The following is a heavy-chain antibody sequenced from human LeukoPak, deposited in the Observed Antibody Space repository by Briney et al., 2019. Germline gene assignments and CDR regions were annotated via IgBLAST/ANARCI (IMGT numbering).Heavy chain of an antibody. CDR2: ISSRSSTI. CDR1: GFTFSSYS. D-gene: IGHD2-2*01. V-gene: IGHV3-48*04. Sequence: GGSLRLSCAASGFTFSSYSMNWVRQAPGKGLEWVSYISSRSSTIYYADSVKGRFTISRDNAKNSLYLQMNSLRAEDTAVYYCARDVSLVPAAIYYFDYWGQGTLVTVSS. CDR3: ARDVSLVPAAIYYFDY. J-gene: IGHJ4*02.